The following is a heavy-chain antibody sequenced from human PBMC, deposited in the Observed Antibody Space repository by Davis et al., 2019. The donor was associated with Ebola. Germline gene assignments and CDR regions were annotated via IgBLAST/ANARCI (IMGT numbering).Heavy chain of an antibody. J-gene: IGHJ4*02. CDR3: AKGQTLVVVAATDY. V-gene: IGHV3-23*01. D-gene: IGHD2-15*01. Sequence: GESLKISCAASGFTFSSYAMSWVRQAPGKGLEWVSAISGSGGSTYYADSVKGRFTISRDNSKNTLYLQMNSLRAEDTAVYYCAKGQTLVVVAATDYWGQGTLVTVSS. CDR2: ISGSGGST. CDR1: GFTFSSYA.